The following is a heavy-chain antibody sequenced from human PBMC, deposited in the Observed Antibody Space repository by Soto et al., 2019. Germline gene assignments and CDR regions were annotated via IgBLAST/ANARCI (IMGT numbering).Heavy chain of an antibody. Sequence: PGGSLRLSCAASGFTFSSYSMNWVRQAPGKGLEWVSSISSSSSYIYYADSVKGRFTISRDNAKNSLYLQMNSLRADDTAVYYCARVSQPITMIVVVNSAFDIWGQGTMVTVSS. D-gene: IGHD3-22*01. CDR3: ARVSQPITMIVVVNSAFDI. CDR2: ISSSSSYI. CDR1: GFTFSSYS. J-gene: IGHJ3*02. V-gene: IGHV3-21*04.